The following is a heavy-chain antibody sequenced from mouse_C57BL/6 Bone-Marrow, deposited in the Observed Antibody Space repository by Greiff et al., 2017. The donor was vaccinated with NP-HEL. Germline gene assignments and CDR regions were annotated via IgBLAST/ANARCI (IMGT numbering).Heavy chain of an antibody. J-gene: IGHJ1*03. CDR2: ISDGGSYT. V-gene: IGHV5-4*03. CDR3: ARATTVVATDWYFDV. CDR1: GFTFSSYA. D-gene: IGHD1-1*01. Sequence: EVKLVESGGGLVKPGGSLKLSCAASGFTFSSYAMSWVRQTPEKRLEWVATISDGGSYTYYPDNVKGRFPISRDNAKNNLYLQMSHLKSEDTAMYYGARATTVVATDWYFDVWGTGTTVTVSS.